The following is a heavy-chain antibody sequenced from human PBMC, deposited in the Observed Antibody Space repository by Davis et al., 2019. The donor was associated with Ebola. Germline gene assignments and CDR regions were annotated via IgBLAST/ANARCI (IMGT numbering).Heavy chain of an antibody. CDR1: GYSISSGYY. CDR2: IYHSGST. J-gene: IGHJ4*02. CDR3: ARLVGGWFGELYSLTYFDY. D-gene: IGHD3-10*01. Sequence: SETLSLTCTVSGYSISSGYYWGWIRQPPGKGLEWIGSIYHSGSTNYNPSLKSRVTISVDTSKNQFSLKLSSVTAADTAVYYCARLVGGWFGELYSLTYFDYWGQGTLVTVSS. V-gene: IGHV4-38-2*02.